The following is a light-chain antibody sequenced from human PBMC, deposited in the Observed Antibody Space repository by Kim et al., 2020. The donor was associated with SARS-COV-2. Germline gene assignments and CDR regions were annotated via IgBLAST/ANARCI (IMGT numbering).Light chain of an antibody. CDR1: QSIGIW. CDR3: QQYHSSLWT. CDR2: KAS. J-gene: IGKJ1*01. Sequence: DIQMTQSPSTLSASVGDRVTITCRASQSIGIWLAWYQQKPGKAPKVLVYKASSLERGVPSRFSGTGSGTKFTLTISSLQPDDFATYHCQQYHSSLWTFGQGTKVDIK. V-gene: IGKV1-5*03.